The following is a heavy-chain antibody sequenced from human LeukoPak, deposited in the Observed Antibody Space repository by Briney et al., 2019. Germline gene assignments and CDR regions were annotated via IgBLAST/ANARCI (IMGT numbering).Heavy chain of an antibody. CDR1: GFTFSSYW. D-gene: IGHD2-2*01. J-gene: IGHJ3*02. CDR3: ARGRVPAAAGAFDI. V-gene: IGHV3-7*01. CDR2: IKQDGSEK. Sequence: GGSLRLSCAASGFTFSSYWMSWVRQAPGKGMEWVPNIKQDGSEKYYVDSVKGRFTISRDNAKNSLYLQMNSLRAEDTAVYYCARGRVPAAAGAFDIWGQGTMVTVSS.